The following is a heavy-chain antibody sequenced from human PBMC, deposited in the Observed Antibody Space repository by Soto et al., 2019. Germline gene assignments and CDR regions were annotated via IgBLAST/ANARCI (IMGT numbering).Heavy chain of an antibody. CDR2: ISSSSSYI. J-gene: IGHJ6*04. V-gene: IGHV3-21*01. D-gene: IGHD3-9*01. CDR3: ERGDYDILTGPDYYHYGLDV. Sequence: PGGSLRLSCAASGFTFSSYSMNLVRQSPGKGLEWVSSISSSSSYIYYADSVKGRFTISRDNAKNSLYLQMNSLRAEDTAVYYCERGDYDILTGPDYYHYGLDVSGKGTRVTVSS. CDR1: GFTFSSYS.